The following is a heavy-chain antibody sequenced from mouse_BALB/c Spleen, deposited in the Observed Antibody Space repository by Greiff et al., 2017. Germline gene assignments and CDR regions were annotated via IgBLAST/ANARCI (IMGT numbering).Heavy chain of an antibody. J-gene: IGHJ4*01. V-gene: IGHV3-6*02. Sequence: EVKLQESGPGLVKPSQSLSLTCSVTGYSITSGYYWNWIRQFPGNKLEWMGYISYDGSNNYNPSLKNRISITRDTSKNQFFLKLNSVTTEDTATYYCAREKIYYYGSNYAMDYWGQGTSVTVSS. CDR2: ISYDGSN. CDR3: AREKIYYYGSNYAMDY. D-gene: IGHD1-1*01. CDR1: GYSITSGYY.